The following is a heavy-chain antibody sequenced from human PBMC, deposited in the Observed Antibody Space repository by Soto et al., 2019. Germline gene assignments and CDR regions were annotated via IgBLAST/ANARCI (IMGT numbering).Heavy chain of an antibody. CDR2: INPLSGIP. CDR3: ATPACVATWCSPSHNLDH. D-gene: IGHD2-2*01. CDR1: GGTFVRHV. J-gene: IGHJ4*02. V-gene: IGHV1-69*09. Sequence: QVQLVQSGAEVKKPESSVKVSCKTSGGTFVRHVISWVRQAPGQGPEWMGKINPLSGIPNYAQKFQDRVTFTADTDSSTAYIEVSSLRSDDTAVYYCATPACVATWCSPSHNLDHWGQGTLVTVSS.